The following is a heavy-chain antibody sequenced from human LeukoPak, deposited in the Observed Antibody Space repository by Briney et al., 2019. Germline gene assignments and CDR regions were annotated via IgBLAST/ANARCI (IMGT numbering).Heavy chain of an antibody. J-gene: IGHJ4*02. V-gene: IGHV3-21*01. CDR3: ARSFRRSYSSGWYQSLYYFDY. CDR2: ISSSSSYI. D-gene: IGHD6-19*01. Sequence: GGSLRLSCAASGFTFSSYSMNWARQAPGKGLEWVSSISSSSSYIYYADSVKGRFTISRDNAKNSLYLQMNSLRAEDTAVYYCARSFRRSYSSGWYQSLYYFDYWGQGTLVTVSS. CDR1: GFTFSSYS.